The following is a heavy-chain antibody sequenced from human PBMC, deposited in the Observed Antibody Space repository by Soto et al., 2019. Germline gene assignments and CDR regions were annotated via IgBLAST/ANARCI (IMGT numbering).Heavy chain of an antibody. CDR3: ARGGNLWFGEPFDY. CDR1: GFTFSTYA. V-gene: IGHV3-30-3*01. Sequence: QVQLVESGGGVVQPGRSLRLSCAASGFTFSTYAMHWVRQAPGKGLEWVAVISYDGNNKYYADSVKGRFTISRDYSKNTLYLHMNSLRAVDTAVYYCARGGNLWFGEPFDYWGQGALVTVSS. CDR2: ISYDGNNK. D-gene: IGHD3-10*01. J-gene: IGHJ4*02.